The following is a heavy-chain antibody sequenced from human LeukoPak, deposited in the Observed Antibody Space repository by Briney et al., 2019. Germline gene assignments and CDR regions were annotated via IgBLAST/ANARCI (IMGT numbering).Heavy chain of an antibody. CDR2: ITGSSDRT. D-gene: IGHD5-18*01. CDR3: AKEWARYGFDGLDY. V-gene: IGHV3-23*01. J-gene: IGHJ4*02. CDR1: GFAFGTYA. Sequence: GGSLRLSCAASGFAFGTYAMNWVRQAPGRGLEWASSITGSSDRTYSADSVKGRFTISRDNSKNTLYLQMNSLRAEDTAVYYCAKEWARYGFDGLDYWGQGTLVTVSS.